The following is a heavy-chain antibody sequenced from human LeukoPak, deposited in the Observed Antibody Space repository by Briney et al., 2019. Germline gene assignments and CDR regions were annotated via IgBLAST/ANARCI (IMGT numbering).Heavy chain of an antibody. CDR1: GYSISSGYY. D-gene: IGHD3-10*01. V-gene: IGHV4-38-2*01. CDR2: IYYSGSA. J-gene: IGHJ4*02. Sequence: SETLSLTCAVSGYSISSGYYWGWIRQPPGKGLEWIGSIYYSGSAYYNPSLKSRVTISVDTSKNQFSLKLSSVTAADTAVYYCARQEYYYGSGSYYPFDYWGQGTLVTVSS. CDR3: ARQEYYYGSGSYYPFDY.